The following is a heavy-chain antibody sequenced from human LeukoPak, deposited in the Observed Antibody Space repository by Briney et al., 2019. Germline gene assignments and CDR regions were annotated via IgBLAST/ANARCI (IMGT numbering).Heavy chain of an antibody. J-gene: IGHJ4*02. Sequence: SETLSLTCTVSGGSISSYYWSWIRQPPGKGLEWIGYIYYSGSTNYNPSLKSRVTISVDTSKNQFSLKLSSVTAADTAVYYCAAIPYYDFWSGYYRVGYFDYWGQGTLVTVSS. CDR1: GGSISSYY. CDR3: AAIPYYDFWSGYYRVGYFDY. V-gene: IGHV4-59*08. D-gene: IGHD3-3*01. CDR2: IYYSGST.